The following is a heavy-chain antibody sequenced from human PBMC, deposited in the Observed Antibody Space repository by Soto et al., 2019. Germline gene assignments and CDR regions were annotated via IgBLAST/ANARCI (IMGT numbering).Heavy chain of an antibody. Sequence: GASVKVSCKASGYTFTSYAMHWVRQAPGQRLEWMGWINAGNGNTKYSQKFQGRVTITRDTSASTAYMELSSLRSEDTAVYYCARSPLVFIGYVIGGFVLWGQRPMVTVS. CDR1: GYTFTSYA. CDR3: ARSPLVFIGYVIGGFVL. CDR2: INAGNGNT. V-gene: IGHV1-3*01. D-gene: IGHD2-21*01. J-gene: IGHJ3*01.